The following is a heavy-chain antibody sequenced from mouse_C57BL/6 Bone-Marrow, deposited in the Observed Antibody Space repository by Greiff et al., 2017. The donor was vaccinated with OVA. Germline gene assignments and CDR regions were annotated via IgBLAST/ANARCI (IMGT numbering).Heavy chain of an antibody. J-gene: IGHJ1*03. CDR3: ARWPREFITTVVADWYFDV. CDR1: GYTFTSYW. CDR2: IYPGSGST. Sequence: QVQLQQSGAELVKPGASVKMSCKASGYTFTSYWITWVKQRPGQGLEWIGDIYPGSGSTNYNEKFKSKATLTVDTSSSTAYMQLSSLTSEDSAVYYCARWPREFITTVVADWYFDVWGTGTTVTVSS. D-gene: IGHD1-1*01. V-gene: IGHV1-55*01.